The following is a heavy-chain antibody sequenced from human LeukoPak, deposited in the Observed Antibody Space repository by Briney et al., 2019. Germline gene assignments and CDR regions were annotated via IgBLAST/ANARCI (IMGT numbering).Heavy chain of an antibody. J-gene: IGHJ4*02. D-gene: IGHD4-17*01. V-gene: IGHV3-9*01. Sequence: GGSLRLSCAASGFTFDDYAMHWVRQAPGKGLEWVSGISWNSGSIGYADSVKGRFTISRDNAKNSLYLQMNSLRAEDTALYYCAKADYGDYLDYWGQGTLVTVSS. CDR2: ISWNSGSI. CDR3: AKADYGDYLDY. CDR1: GFTFDDYA.